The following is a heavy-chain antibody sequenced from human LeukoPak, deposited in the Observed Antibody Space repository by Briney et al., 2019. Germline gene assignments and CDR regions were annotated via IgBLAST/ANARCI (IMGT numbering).Heavy chain of an antibody. J-gene: IGHJ4*02. V-gene: IGHV3-74*01. CDR1: GFTFTNHW. CDR3: VYSGNFPFDY. D-gene: IGHD1-26*01. CDR2: INRDGIST. Sequence: AGGSLRLSCAASGFTFTNHWMHWVRQAPGKGREWLSRINRDGISTTYADSVKGRFPISRDNAKNTMYLQMKSMRAEDTAVYFCVYSGNFPFDYWGQGALVTVSS.